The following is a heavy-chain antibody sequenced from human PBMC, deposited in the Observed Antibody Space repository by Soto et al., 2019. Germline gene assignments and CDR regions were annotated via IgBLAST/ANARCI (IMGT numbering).Heavy chain of an antibody. CDR1: GFTFGDYA. CDR3: TREYTIFGVVITTLFDY. V-gene: IGHV3-49*03. D-gene: IGHD3-3*01. CDR2: IRSKAYGGTT. Sequence: PGGSLRLSCTASGFTFGDYAMSWFRQAPGKGLEWVGFIRSKAYGGTTEYAASVKGRFTISRDDSKSIAYLQMNSLKTEDTAVYYCTREYTIFGVVITTLFDYWGQGTLVTVSS. J-gene: IGHJ4*02.